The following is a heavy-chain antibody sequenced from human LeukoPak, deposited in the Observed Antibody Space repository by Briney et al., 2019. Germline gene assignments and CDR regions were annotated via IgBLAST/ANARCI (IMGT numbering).Heavy chain of an antibody. V-gene: IGHV3-30*02. CDR1: GFTFSSYG. CDR3: AKDYVGDSHPPDPYSSALDY. Sequence: PGGSLRLSCAASGFTFSSYGMHWVRQAPGKGLEWVAFIRYDGSNKYYADSVKGRFTISRDNSKNTLYLQMNSLRAEDTAVYYCAKDYVGDSHPPDPYSSALDYWGQGTLVTVSS. CDR2: IRYDGSNK. D-gene: IGHD6-19*01. J-gene: IGHJ4*02.